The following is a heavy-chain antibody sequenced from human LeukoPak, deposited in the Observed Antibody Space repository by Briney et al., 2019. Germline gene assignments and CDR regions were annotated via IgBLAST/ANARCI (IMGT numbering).Heavy chain of an antibody. D-gene: IGHD2-15*01. CDR1: GFSVSSNY. V-gene: IGHV3-74*01. CDR2: INTDGSST. J-gene: IGHJ4*02. CDR3: ARVFYCSGGSCYSGPFDY. Sequence: GGSLRLSCAASGFSVSSNYISWVRQAPGKGLVWVSRINTDGSSTSYADSVKGRFTISRDNAKNTLYLQMNSLRAEDTAVYYCARVFYCSGGSCYSGPFDYWGQGTLVTV.